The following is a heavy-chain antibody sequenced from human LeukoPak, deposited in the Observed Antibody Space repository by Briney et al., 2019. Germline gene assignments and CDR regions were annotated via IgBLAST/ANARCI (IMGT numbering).Heavy chain of an antibody. CDR2: IYPGDSDT. J-gene: IGHJ5*02. CDR1: GYSFTSYW. Sequence: GVSLQISCKGSGYSFTSYWIAWVRPMPGKGMEWMGIIYPGDSDTRYSPYFQGQVTISADKSISAAYLQWSSLKASDTAMYYCARQGGFGEFDPWGQGTLVTVSS. CDR3: ARQGGFGEFDP. D-gene: IGHD3-10*01. V-gene: IGHV5-51*01.